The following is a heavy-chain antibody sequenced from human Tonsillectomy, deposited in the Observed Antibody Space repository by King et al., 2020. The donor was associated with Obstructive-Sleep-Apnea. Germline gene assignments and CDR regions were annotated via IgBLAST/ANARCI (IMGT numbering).Heavy chain of an antibody. CDR1: GYTFTNYA. V-gene: IGHV7-4-1*02. D-gene: IGHD3-22*01. CDR2: INTNTGNP. CDR3: AKGGYDSSGYYLHYFDY. J-gene: IGHJ4*02. Sequence: QLVQSGSELKKPGASVKVSCKASGYTFTNYAMNWVRQAPGQGLEWMGWINTNTGNPTYARGLTGRFVFSLDTSVSTAYVQISSLKAEDTAVYYCAKGGYDSSGYYLHYFDYWGQGTLVTVSS.